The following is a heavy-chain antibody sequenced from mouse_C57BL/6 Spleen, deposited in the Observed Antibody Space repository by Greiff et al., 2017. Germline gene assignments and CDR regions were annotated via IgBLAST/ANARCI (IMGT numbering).Heavy chain of an antibody. D-gene: IGHD1-1*01. J-gene: IGHJ2*01. CDR2: INPSTGGN. V-gene: IGHV1-42*01. CDR3: ARSENDYDSGY. CDR1: GFSFTGYY. Sequence: EVQLQQSGPELVKPGASVKISCKASGFSFTGYYMNWVKQSPEKSLEWIGEINPSTGGNTYSQKVKAKATLTVAKSSNTAYMQLKSLTSEDTAVYYCARSENDYDSGYWGQGTTLTVSS.